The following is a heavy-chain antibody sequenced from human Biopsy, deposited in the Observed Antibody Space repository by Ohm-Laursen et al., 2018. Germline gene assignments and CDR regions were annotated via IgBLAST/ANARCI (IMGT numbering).Heavy chain of an antibody. CDR3: ARHDLSDFWSGCPNFFDR. CDR2: VYYSGTT. J-gene: IGHJ5*02. V-gene: IGHV4-39*01. CDR1: GGSISSRTHY. Sequence: GTLSLTCTLSGGSISSRTHYWAWLRPTPGKGLEGIGTVYYSGTTYDNPSLKNRVIISVDTSKNQFSLSLKTVTAADTAVYYCARHDLSDFWSGCPNFFDRWGQGTLVTVSS. D-gene: IGHD3-3*01.